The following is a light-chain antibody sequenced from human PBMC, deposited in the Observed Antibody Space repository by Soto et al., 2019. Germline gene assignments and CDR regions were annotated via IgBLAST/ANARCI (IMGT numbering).Light chain of an antibody. Sequence: QSVLTQPPSVSGAPGQRVTISCTGSSSNIGAGYDVHWYQQLPGTAPKLLIYGNNNRPSGVPDRFSDSKSGTSASLAITGLQAEDEADSYCKSYDSSMSDYVFGTGTKVTVL. CDR2: GNN. J-gene: IGLJ1*01. CDR3: KSYDSSMSDYV. CDR1: SSNIGAGYD. V-gene: IGLV1-40*01.